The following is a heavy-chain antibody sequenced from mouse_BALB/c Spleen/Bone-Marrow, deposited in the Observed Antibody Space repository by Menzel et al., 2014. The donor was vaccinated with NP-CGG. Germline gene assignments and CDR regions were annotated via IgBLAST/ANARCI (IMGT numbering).Heavy chain of an antibody. CDR1: GYTFTEYT. Sequence: VQLQQSGPELVKPGASEKISCKTSGYTFTEYTMHWVKQSHGKSLEWIGGINPNNGGTIYNQKFKGKATLTVDKSSSTAYMELRSLTSEDSAVYYCARKDYGYNYVMDYWGQGTSVTVSS. D-gene: IGHD1-2*01. V-gene: IGHV1-18*01. J-gene: IGHJ4*01. CDR3: ARKDYGYNYVMDY. CDR2: INPNNGGT.